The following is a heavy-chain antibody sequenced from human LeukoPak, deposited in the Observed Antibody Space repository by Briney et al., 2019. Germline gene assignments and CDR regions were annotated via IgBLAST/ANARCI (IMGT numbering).Heavy chain of an antibody. CDR3: ARYIRGPDYYIDV. Sequence: SETLSLTCTASGGSLSSDYWSWIRQPPGKGLEWIGYVSYSGSTNYNPSLNSRLAISLDTSKTRFSLKLGSVTAADTAKYFCARYIRGPDYYIDVWGRGTTVTVSS. J-gene: IGHJ6*03. CDR2: VSYSGST. D-gene: IGHD1-14*01. CDR1: GGSLSSDY. V-gene: IGHV4-59*01.